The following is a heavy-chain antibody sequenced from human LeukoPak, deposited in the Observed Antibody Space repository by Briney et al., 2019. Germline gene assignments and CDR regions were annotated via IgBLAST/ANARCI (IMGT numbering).Heavy chain of an antibody. Sequence: GGSLRLSCAASGFTFSSYSMNWVRQAPGKGLEWVSSISGSSSYIYYADSVKGRFTISRDNAKNSLYLQMNSLRAEDTAVYYCARGGRSVAVAGRTIGPFDYWGQGTLVTVSS. D-gene: IGHD6-19*01. CDR3: ARGGRSVAVAGRTIGPFDY. J-gene: IGHJ4*02. V-gene: IGHV3-21*01. CDR2: ISGSSSYI. CDR1: GFTFSSYS.